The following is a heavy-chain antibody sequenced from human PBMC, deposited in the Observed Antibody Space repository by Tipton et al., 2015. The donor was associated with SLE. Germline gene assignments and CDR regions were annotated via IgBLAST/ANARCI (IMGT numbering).Heavy chain of an antibody. CDR2: ISSSGVTT. V-gene: IGHV3-48*03. D-gene: IGHD1-20*01. CDR3: ARRGLTFNYYYYMDV. Sequence: SLRLSCAASGFTFSNYEINWVRQAPGKGLEWVSYISSSGVTTYYATSVKGRFTIARDNAKNSLYLQMNSLRAEDTAVYYCARRGLTFNYYYYMDVWGKGTTVTVSS. CDR1: GFTFSNYE. J-gene: IGHJ6*03.